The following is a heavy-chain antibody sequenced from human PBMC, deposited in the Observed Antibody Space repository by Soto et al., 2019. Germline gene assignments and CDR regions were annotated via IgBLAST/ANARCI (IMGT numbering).Heavy chain of an antibody. CDR2: ISGRGVDT. J-gene: IGHJ4*02. V-gene: IGHV3-23*01. CDR3: AREDGVVGSSSAFDH. D-gene: IGHD1-26*01. CDR1: GFSFSSLA. Sequence: PGGSLRLSCAASGFSFSSLAMSWVRQAPGKGLEWVSSISGRGVDTLYADSVKGRFTISRDNAKNSLYLQMNRLRAEDTAIYYCAREDGVVGSSSAFDHWGLGTLVTVSS.